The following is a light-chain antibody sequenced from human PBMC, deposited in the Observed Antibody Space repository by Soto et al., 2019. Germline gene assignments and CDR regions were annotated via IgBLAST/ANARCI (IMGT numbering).Light chain of an antibody. Sequence: DIQMTQSPSTLSASVGDRVTITCRASQSISASLAWYQQKPGKAPNLLIYDDSTLDSGVPSRFSGSASGTEFTLTISGLESDDFATYYCQQYHRYSTFGQGTKV. CDR1: QSISAS. J-gene: IGKJ1*01. CDR2: DDS. CDR3: QQYHRYST. V-gene: IGKV1-5*01.